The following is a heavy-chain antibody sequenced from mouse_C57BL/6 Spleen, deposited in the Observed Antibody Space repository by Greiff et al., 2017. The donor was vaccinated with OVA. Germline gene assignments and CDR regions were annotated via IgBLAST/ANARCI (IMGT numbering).Heavy chain of an antibody. CDR3: AGGGYSNWAY. J-gene: IGHJ3*01. Sequence: VQGVESGAELVKPGASVKISCKASGYAFSSYWMNWVKQRPGKGLEWIGQIYPGDGDTNYNGKFKGKATLTADKSSSTAYMQLSSLTSEDSAVYFCAGGGYSNWAYWGQGTLVTVSA. CDR1: GYAFSSYW. D-gene: IGHD2-5*01. CDR2: IYPGDGDT. V-gene: IGHV1-80*01.